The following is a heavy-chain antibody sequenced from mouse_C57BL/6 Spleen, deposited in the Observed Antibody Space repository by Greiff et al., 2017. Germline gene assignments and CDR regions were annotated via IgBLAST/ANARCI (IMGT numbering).Heavy chain of an antibody. CDR3: ARSPSYYYGSSHFDY. CDR2: IHPNSGST. CDR1: GYTFTSYW. V-gene: IGHV1-64*01. D-gene: IGHD1-1*01. Sequence: QVQLQQSGAELVKPGASVKLSCKASGYTFTSYWMHWVKQRPGQGLEWIGMIHPNSGSTNYNEKFKSKATLTVDKSSSTAYMQLSSLTSEDSAVYYCARSPSYYYGSSHFDYWGQGTTLTVSS. J-gene: IGHJ2*01.